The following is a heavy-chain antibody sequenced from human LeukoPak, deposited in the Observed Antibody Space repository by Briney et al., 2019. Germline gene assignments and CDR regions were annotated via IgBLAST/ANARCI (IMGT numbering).Heavy chain of an antibody. CDR1: GYTFTTYA. V-gene: IGHV1-3*03. CDR3: ARDRVAVAGTFDY. J-gene: IGHJ4*02. CDR2: INVGNGNT. Sequence: ASVKVSCKASGYTFTTYAMHWVRQAPGQRLEWMGWINVGNGNTKYSQEFQGRVTITRDTSASTAYMELSSLGSEDMAVYYCARDRVAVAGTFDYWGQGTLVTVSS. D-gene: IGHD6-19*01.